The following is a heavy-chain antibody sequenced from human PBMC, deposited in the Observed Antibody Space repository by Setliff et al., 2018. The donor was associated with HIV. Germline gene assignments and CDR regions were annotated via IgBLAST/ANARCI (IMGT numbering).Heavy chain of an antibody. CDR3: ARDRSVEDVVRGVITDYSYYMDV. J-gene: IGHJ6*03. CDR2: IHYTGTA. CDR1: DGSISSITYY. V-gene: IGHV4-39*02. Sequence: PSETLSLTCTVSDGSISSITYYWGWIRQPPGKGLEWIGTIHYTGTAYHNPSLKSRVTISVDTSKNHFSLKLSSVTAADTAVYYCARDRSVEDVVRGVITDYSYYMDVWGRGTTVTVSS. D-gene: IGHD3-10*01.